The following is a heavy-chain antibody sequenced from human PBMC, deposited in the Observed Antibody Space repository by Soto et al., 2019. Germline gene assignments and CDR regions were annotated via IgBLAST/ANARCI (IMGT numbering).Heavy chain of an antibody. CDR3: ARGGPTSSSWSYYYYYGMDV. D-gene: IGHD6-13*01. J-gene: IGHJ6*02. CDR2: INHSGST. V-gene: IGHV4-34*01. CDR1: GGSFSGYY. Sequence: NPSETLSLTCAVYGGSFSGYYWSWIRQPPGKGLEWIGEINHSGSTNYNPSLKSRVTISVDTSKNQFSLKLSSVTAADTAVYYCARGGPTSSSWSYYYYYGMDVWGQGTTVTVSS.